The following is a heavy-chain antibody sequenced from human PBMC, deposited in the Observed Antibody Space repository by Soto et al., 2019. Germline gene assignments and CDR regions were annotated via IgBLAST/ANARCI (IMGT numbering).Heavy chain of an antibody. CDR3: ARGFYTVTNWFDP. D-gene: IGHD4-17*01. J-gene: IGHJ5*02. CDR2: IYYSGST. V-gene: IGHV4-31*03. Sequence: QVQLQESGPGLVWPSQTLSLTCTVSGGSLSSGGYYWTWIRQHPGKGLVWIGYIYYSGSTYFNPSLKSRLSMSVDTSKNQFSLSLSSVTAADTAVYYCARGFYTVTNWFDPWGPGILVTVSS. CDR1: GGSLSSGGYY.